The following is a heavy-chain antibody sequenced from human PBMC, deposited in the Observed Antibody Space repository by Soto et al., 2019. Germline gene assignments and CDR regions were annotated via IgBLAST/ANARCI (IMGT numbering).Heavy chain of an antibody. V-gene: IGHV4-59*01. CDR1: GGSISSYY. D-gene: IGHD1-7*01. CDR2: IYYSGST. CDR3: ARLLYNWNYPDAFDI. J-gene: IGHJ3*02. Sequence: PSETLSLTCTVSGGSISSYYWSWIRQPPGKGLEWIGYIYYSGSTNYNPSLKSRVTISVDTSKNQFSLKLSSVTAADTAVYYCARLLYNWNYPDAFDIWGQGTMVTVSS.